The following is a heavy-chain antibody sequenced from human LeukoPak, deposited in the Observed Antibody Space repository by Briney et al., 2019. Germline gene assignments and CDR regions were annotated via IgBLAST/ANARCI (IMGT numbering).Heavy chain of an antibody. V-gene: IGHV3-21*01. D-gene: IGHD3-3*01. J-gene: IGHJ4*02. Sequence: GGSLRLSCAASGFTFSSYSMNWIRQAPGKGLEWVSSISSSSSSYIYYADSVKGRFTISRDNAKNSLYLQMNSLRAEDTAVYYCANLSEYATPSDYWGQGTLVTVSS. CDR3: ANLSEYATPSDY. CDR2: ISSSSSSYI. CDR1: GFTFSSYS.